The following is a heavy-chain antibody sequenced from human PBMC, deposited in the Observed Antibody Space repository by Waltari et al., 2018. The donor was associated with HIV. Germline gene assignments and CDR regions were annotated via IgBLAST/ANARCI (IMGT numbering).Heavy chain of an antibody. CDR2: LWSDGTNQ. V-gene: IGHV3-33*01. J-gene: IGHJ4*02. Sequence: RGLEWVATLWSDGTNQHYADSVKGRFTISKDNSKNTLYLQMDNLRAEDTAVYYCARPVGPGYGSYFDYWGQGTLVTVSS. D-gene: IGHD5-12*01. CDR3: ARPVGPGYGSYFDY.